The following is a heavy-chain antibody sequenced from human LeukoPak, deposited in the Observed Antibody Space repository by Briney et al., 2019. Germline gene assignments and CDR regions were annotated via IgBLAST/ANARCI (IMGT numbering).Heavy chain of an antibody. D-gene: IGHD1-26*01. J-gene: IGHJ4*02. CDR1: RFALSTSGVG. V-gene: IGHV2-5*01. Sequence: SGPTLVNPTQTLKLSCTFSRFALSTSGVGVGWIRQPPGKALEWLALIYSNDDKRYSPSLKTGLTITKDTSKNQVVLTMTNMDPVDTATYSCAHSVIVGSTLGDFDYWGQGTLVTVSS. CDR3: AHSVIVGSTLGDFDY. CDR2: IYSNDDK.